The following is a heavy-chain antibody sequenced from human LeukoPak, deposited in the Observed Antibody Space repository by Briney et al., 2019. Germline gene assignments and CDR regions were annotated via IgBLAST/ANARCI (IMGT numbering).Heavy chain of an antibody. CDR1: GFTFSSYA. V-gene: IGHV3-23*01. D-gene: IGHD3-22*01. J-gene: IGHJ5*02. Sequence: GGSLRLSCAASGFTFSSYAMSWVRQAPGKGLEWVSAISGSGGSTYYADSVKGRFTISRDNSKNTLYLQMNSLRAEDTAVYYCAKQYLGEALYYDSSGYHPRGQGTLVTVSS. CDR3: AKQYLGEALYYDSSGYHP. CDR2: ISGSGGST.